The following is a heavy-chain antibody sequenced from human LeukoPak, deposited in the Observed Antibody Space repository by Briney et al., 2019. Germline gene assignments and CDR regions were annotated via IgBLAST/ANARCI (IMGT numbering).Heavy chain of an antibody. CDR3: ARDPGVRWFDP. Sequence: GGSLRLSCAASGFTFSSYSMNWVRQAPGKGLEWVSYISSSSSTIYYADSVKGRFTISRDNAKNSLYLQMNSLRAEDTAVYYCARDPGVRWFDPWGQGTLVTVSS. D-gene: IGHD2-21*01. CDR1: GFTFSSYS. J-gene: IGHJ5*02. CDR2: ISSSSSTI. V-gene: IGHV3-48*04.